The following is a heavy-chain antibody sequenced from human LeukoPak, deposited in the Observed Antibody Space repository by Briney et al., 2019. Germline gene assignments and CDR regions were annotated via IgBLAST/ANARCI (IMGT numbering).Heavy chain of an antibody. D-gene: IGHD2-8*01. CDR3: ARGAAMDGPYNWFDP. V-gene: IGHV3-48*01. J-gene: IGHJ5*02. Sequence: GGSLRLSCAASGFNFSSYSMNWVRRAPGKGLEWVPYISTSRTTIYYADSVKGRFTISRDNAKNSVDLQMNSLRAEDTAVYYCARGAAMDGPYNWFDPWGQGTLVTVSS. CDR1: GFNFSSYS. CDR2: ISTSRTTI.